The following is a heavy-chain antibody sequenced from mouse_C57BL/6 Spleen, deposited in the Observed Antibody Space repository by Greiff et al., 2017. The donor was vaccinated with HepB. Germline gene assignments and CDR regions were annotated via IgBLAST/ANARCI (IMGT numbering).Heavy chain of an antibody. D-gene: IGHD1-1*01. CDR1: GFSLTSYA. CDR3: ARNLHYYYGSSYDWYFDV. J-gene: IGHJ1*03. CDR2: IWTGGGT. Sequence: VQLVESGPGLVAPSQSLSITCTVSGFSLTSYAISWVRQPPGKGLEWLGVIWTGGGTNYNSALKSRLSISKDNSKSQVFLKMNSLQTDDTARYYCARNLHYYYGSSYDWYFDVWGTGTTVTVSS. V-gene: IGHV2-9-1*01.